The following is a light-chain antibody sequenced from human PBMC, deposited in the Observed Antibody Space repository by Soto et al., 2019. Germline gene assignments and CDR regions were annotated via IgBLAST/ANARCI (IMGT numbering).Light chain of an antibody. V-gene: IGKV3-20*01. CDR3: QQYGTSHMYT. CDR2: GAS. J-gene: IGKJ2*01. Sequence: ETVLTQSPGTLSLSPGERATLSCRASQNVTSTHLAWYQQKYGQAPRLLIYGASTRATGIPERFSGSGSGTDFTLTITRLEPEDFAVYYCQQYGTSHMYTFGQGTKLEIK. CDR1: QNVTSTH.